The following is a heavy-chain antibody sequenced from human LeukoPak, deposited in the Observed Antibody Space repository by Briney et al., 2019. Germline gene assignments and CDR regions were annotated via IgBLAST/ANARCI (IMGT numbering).Heavy chain of an antibody. CDR1: GXTFSSYA. CDR3: ARPDGGAFDI. V-gene: IGHV3-30-3*01. D-gene: IGHD3-16*01. J-gene: IGHJ3*02. Sequence: GRSLRLSCAASGXTFSSYAMHWVRQAPGKGLEWVAVISYDGSNKYYADSVKGRFTISRDNSKNTLYLQMNSLRAEDTAVYYCARPDGGAFDIWGQGTMVTVSS. CDR2: ISYDGSNK.